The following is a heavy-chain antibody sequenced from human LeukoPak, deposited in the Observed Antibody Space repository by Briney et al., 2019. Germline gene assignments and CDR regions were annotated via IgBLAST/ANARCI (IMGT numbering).Heavy chain of an antibody. CDR3: ARDIQVRGYCSGGSCYADY. J-gene: IGHJ4*02. CDR1: GGTFSSYA. CDR2: IIPILGIA. V-gene: IGHV1-69*04. D-gene: IGHD2-15*01. Sequence: SVKVSCKASGGTFSSYAISWVRQAPGQGLEWMGRIIPILGIANYAQKFQGRVTITAAKSTSTAYMELSSLRSEDTAVYYCARDIQVRGYCSGGSCYADYWGQGTLVTVSS.